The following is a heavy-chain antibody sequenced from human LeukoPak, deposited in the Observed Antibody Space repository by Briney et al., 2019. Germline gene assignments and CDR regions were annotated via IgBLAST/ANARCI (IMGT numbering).Heavy chain of an antibody. D-gene: IGHD3-22*01. CDR2: IIPIFGTA. CDR3: ARRGYYGSSGYYRAFDI. Sequence: GASVKVSCKASGYTFSDYYMHWVRQAPGQGLEWMGGIIPIFGTANYAQKFQGRVTITADESTSTAYMELSSLRSEDTAVYYCARRGYYGSSGYYRAFDIWGQGTMVTVSS. V-gene: IGHV1-69*13. CDR1: GYTFSDYY. J-gene: IGHJ3*02.